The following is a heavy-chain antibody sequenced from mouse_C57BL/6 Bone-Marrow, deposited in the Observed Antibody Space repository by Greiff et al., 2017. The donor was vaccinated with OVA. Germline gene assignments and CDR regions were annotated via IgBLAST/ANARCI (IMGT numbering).Heavy chain of an antibody. J-gene: IGHJ3*01. CDR2: ILPGSGST. CDR1: GYTFTGYW. Sequence: QVHVKQPGAELMKPGASVKLSCKATGYTFTGYWIEWVQQRPGHGLEWIGKILPGSGSTKYNDKFKGKATFTAATSSNTAYMQLSSLTTEDSAIYYCAKTGSAWFAYWGQGTLVTVSA. D-gene: IGHD4-1*01. V-gene: IGHV1-9*01. CDR3: AKTGSAWFAY.